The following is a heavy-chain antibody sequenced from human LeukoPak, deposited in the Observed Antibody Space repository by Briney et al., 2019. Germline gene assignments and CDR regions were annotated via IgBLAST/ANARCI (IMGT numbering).Heavy chain of an antibody. CDR3: ARREGGLNWFDP. Sequence: GESLKISCKVSGYTFTTYWIGWVRQMPGKGLEWMGIIYPADSDTRYSPSFQGQVTISVDKSISTAYLQWSSLKVSDTAIYYCARREGGLNWFDPWGQGTLVTVSS. D-gene: IGHD3-16*01. V-gene: IGHV5-51*01. CDR2: IYPADSDT. J-gene: IGHJ5*02. CDR1: GYTFTTYW.